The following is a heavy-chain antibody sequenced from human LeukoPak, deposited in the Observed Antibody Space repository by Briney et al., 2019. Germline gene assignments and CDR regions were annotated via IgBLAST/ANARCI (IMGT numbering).Heavy chain of an antibody. CDR1: GGSISSSSYY. J-gene: IGHJ4*02. V-gene: IGHV4-39*07. CDR3: AREDFRGVIGY. Sequence: SETLSLTCTVSGGSISSSSYYWGWIRQPPGKGLEWIGSIYYSGSTYYNPSLKSRVTISVDTSKNQFSLKLSSVTAADTAVYYCAREDFRGVIGYWGQGTLVTVSS. D-gene: IGHD3-16*02. CDR2: IYYSGST.